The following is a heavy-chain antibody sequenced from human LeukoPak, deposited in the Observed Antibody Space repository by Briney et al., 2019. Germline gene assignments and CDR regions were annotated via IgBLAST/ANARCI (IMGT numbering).Heavy chain of an antibody. CDR1: GFTFSSYS. V-gene: IGHV3-21*01. CDR3: ARDRADYGDLDY. J-gene: IGHJ4*02. D-gene: IGHD4-17*01. CDR2: ISSSSSYI. Sequence: GGSLRLSCAASGFTFSSYSMNWVRQAPGNGLEWVSSISSSSSYIYYADSVKGRFTISRDNAKNSLYLQMNSLRAEDTAVYYCARDRADYGDLDYWGQGTLVTVSS.